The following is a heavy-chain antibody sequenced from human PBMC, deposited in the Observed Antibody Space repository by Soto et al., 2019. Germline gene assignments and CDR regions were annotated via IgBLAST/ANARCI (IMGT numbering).Heavy chain of an antibody. D-gene: IGHD3-9*01. J-gene: IGHJ5*02. Sequence: GGSLRLSCAASGFTFSSYSMNWGRQAPGKGLEWVSSISSSSSYIYYADSVKGRLTISRDNAKNSLYLQMNSLRAEDTAVYYCSRDSPSYDISGSWCQGTLVTVSS. V-gene: IGHV3-21*01. CDR1: GFTFSSYS. CDR3: SRDSPSYDISGS. CDR2: ISSSSSYI.